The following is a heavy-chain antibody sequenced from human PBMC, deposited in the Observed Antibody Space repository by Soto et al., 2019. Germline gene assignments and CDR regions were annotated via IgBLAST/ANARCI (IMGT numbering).Heavy chain of an antibody. J-gene: IGHJ4*02. CDR1: DGSISSGGYD. CDR2: IYYSGST. Sequence: SETLSLSCTVSDGSISSGGYDWSWTRQHPGKGLEWIGYIYYSGSTYYNPSLKSRVTTSVDTSKNQVSLYLSSVTAADTAVYYCARDLYGDKFDYWGQGTLVTVSS. CDR3: ARDLYGDKFDY. V-gene: IGHV4-31*03. D-gene: IGHD4-17*01.